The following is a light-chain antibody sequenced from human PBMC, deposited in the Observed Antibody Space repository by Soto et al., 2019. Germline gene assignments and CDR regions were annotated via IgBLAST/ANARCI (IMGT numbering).Light chain of an antibody. CDR2: EVS. Sequence: QSALTQPASMSGSPGQSITISCTGSSSDVGGYKYVSWYQQHPGKAPKLMIFEVSNRPSGVSNRFSGSKSGNTASLTISGLQAEDEGDYYCCSYTGGTTLVCGGGTKVTVL. CDR1: SSDVGGYKY. CDR3: CSYTGGTTLV. J-gene: IGLJ2*01. V-gene: IGLV2-14*01.